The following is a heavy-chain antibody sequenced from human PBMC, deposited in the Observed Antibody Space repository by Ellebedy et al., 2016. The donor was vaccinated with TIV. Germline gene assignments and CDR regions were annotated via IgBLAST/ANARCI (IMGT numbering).Heavy chain of an antibody. J-gene: IGHJ4*02. D-gene: IGHD3-22*01. CDR1: GFTFNSYS. Sequence: PGGSLRLSCAGSGFTFNSYSMNWVRQAPGKGLEWISYISKSDTTYYADSVRGRFTISRDNAKRSLFLQMNSLRLEDTALYYCTREAMIWIFDSWGQGTLVTVSS. V-gene: IGHV3-48*01. CDR3: TREAMIWIFDS. CDR2: ISKSDTT.